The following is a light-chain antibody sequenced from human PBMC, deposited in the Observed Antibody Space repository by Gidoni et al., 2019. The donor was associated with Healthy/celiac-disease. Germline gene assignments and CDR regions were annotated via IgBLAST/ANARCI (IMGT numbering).Light chain of an antibody. J-gene: IGLJ2*01. CDR2: QDS. V-gene: IGLV3-1*01. CDR1: KLGDKY. Sequence: SYELTPPPSVSVSPGQTASITCSGDKLGDKYACWYQQKPGQSPVLVIYQDSKRPSGIPERFSCSNSGNTATLTISGTQAMDEADYYCQAWDISPYVVFGGGTKLTVL. CDR3: QAWDISPYVV.